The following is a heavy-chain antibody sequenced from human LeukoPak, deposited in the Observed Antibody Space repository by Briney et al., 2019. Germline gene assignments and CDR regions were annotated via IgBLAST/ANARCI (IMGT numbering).Heavy chain of an antibody. CDR2: MNPNSGNT. CDR3: ARGHVIQLWDPYYYYGMDV. Sequence: ASVKVSCKASGYTFTSYDINWVRQATGQGLEWMGWMNPNSGNTGYAQKFQGRVTMTRNTYISTAYMELSSLRSEDTAVYYCARGHVIQLWDPYYYYGMDVWGQGTTVTVSS. D-gene: IGHD5-18*01. CDR1: GYTFTSYD. V-gene: IGHV1-8*01. J-gene: IGHJ6*02.